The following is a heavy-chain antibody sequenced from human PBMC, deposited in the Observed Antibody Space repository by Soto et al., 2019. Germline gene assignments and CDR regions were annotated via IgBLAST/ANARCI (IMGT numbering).Heavy chain of an antibody. Sequence: SEIRSLNYTVSGGSISSGDYYWSWLRQPPGKGLEWIGYIYYSGSTYYNPSLKSRVTISVDTSKNQFSLKLSSVTAADTAVYYCVRDEVVAASFVNYYYGMDVWGQGTTVTVSS. CDR2: IYYSGST. V-gene: IGHV4-30-4*01. J-gene: IGHJ6*02. CDR1: GGSISSGDYY. D-gene: IGHD2-15*01. CDR3: VRDEVVAASFVNYYYGMDV.